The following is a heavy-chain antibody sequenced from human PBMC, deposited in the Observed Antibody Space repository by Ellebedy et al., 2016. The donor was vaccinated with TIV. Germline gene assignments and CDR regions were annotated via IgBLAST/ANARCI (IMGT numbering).Heavy chain of an antibody. CDR3: ARGRFLVSYGWFDP. J-gene: IGHJ5*02. CDR2: IYYSGST. CDR1: GGSISSSSYY. V-gene: IGHV4-39*07. Sequence: MPSETLSLTCTVSGGSISSSSYYWGWIRQPPGKGLEWIGSIYYSGSTYYNPSLKSRVTISVDTSKNQFSLKLSSVTAADTAVYYCARGRFLVSYGWFDPWGQGTLVTVSS. D-gene: IGHD1-26*01.